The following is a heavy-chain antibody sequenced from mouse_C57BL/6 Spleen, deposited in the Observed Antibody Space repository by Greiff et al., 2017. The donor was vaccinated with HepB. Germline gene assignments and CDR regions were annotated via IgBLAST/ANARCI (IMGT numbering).Heavy chain of an antibody. V-gene: IGHV3-1*01. D-gene: IGHD1-1*01. CDR1: GYSITSGYD. Sequence: EVKVEESGPGMVKPSQSLSLTCTVTGYSITSGYDWHWIRHFPGNKLEWMGYISYSGSTNYNPSLKSRISITHDTSKNHFFLKLNSVTTEDTATYYCARAPGSSPYFDYWGQGTTLTVSS. CDR3: ARAPGSSPYFDY. CDR2: ISYSGST. J-gene: IGHJ2*01.